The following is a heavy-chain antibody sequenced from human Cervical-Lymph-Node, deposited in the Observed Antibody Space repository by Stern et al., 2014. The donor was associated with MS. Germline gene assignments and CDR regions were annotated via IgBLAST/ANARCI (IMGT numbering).Heavy chain of an antibody. Sequence: VQLVESGGGVVQPGRSLRLSCAASGFTFSSYGLHWVRPAPGKGLEWVAVISYDGSNKYYADSVKGRFTISRDNSKNTLYLQMNSLRAEDTAVYYCAKGTGSIPGYYGMDVWGQGTTVTVSS. CDR3: AKGTGSIPGYYGMDV. J-gene: IGHJ6*02. CDR2: ISYDGSNK. V-gene: IGHV3-30*18. CDR1: GFTFSSYG.